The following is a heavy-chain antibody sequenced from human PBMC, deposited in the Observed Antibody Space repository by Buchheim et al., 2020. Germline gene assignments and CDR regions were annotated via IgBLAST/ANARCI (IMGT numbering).Heavy chain of an antibody. V-gene: IGHV5-10-1*03. CDR1: GYSFTSYW. Sequence: EVQLVQSGAEVKKPGESLRISCKGSGYSFTSYWISWVRQMPGKGLEWMGRIYPSDSYTNYSPSFQGHVTISPYKSIRPAYLQWSSLKASDTAMYYCARQGYYGSGSSNLDYWGQGTL. J-gene: IGHJ4*02. CDR3: ARQGYYGSGSSNLDY. D-gene: IGHD3-10*01. CDR2: IYPSDSYT.